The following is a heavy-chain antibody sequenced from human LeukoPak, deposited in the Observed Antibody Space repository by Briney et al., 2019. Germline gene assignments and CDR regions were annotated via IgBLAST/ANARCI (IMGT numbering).Heavy chain of an antibody. CDR1: GFTFSSYG. CDR3: AKFVGTTALTDFDY. V-gene: IGHV3-23*01. CDR2: ISSSSGST. D-gene: IGHD1/OR15-1a*01. Sequence: GGSLRLSCAASGFTFSSYGMSWVRQAPGKGLEWVSTISSSSGSTYHADSVKGRFTISRDNSKNTLYLQMNSLRAEDTAIYYCAKFVGTTALTDFDYWGQGTLVTVSS. J-gene: IGHJ4*02.